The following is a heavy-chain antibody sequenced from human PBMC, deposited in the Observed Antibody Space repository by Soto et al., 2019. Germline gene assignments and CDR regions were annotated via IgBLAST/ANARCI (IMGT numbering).Heavy chain of an antibody. CDR1: GGTFSSYA. Sequence: VASVKVSCKASGGTFSSYAISWVRQAPGQGLEWMGGIIPIFGTANYAQKFQGRVTITADESTSTAYMELSSLRSEDTAVYYCAEKVYYDFWSGPSYYYYGMDVWGQGTTVTVSS. D-gene: IGHD3-3*01. V-gene: IGHV1-69*13. J-gene: IGHJ6*02. CDR3: AEKVYYDFWSGPSYYYYGMDV. CDR2: IIPIFGTA.